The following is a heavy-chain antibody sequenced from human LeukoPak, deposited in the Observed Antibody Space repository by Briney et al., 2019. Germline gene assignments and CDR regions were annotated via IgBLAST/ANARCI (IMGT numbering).Heavy chain of an antibody. CDR3: ARGFRGFDP. Sequence: ASVKVSCKASGYTFTGYYMHWVRQAPGQGLEWMGRINPNSGNTGYAQKFQGRVTMTRNTSISTAYMELSSLRSEDTAVYYCARGFRGFDPWGQGTLVTVSS. CDR1: GYTFTGYY. CDR2: INPNSGNT. V-gene: IGHV1-8*02. J-gene: IGHJ5*02.